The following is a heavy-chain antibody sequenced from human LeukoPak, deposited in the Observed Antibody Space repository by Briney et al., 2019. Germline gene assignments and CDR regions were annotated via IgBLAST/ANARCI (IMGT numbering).Heavy chain of an antibody. D-gene: IGHD3-16*02. CDR1: GYSISSGYY. CDR3: ARERDDYVWGSYPLYNWFDP. J-gene: IGHJ5*02. V-gene: IGHV4-38-2*02. Sequence: SETLSLTCAVSGYSISSGYYWGWIRPPPGKGLEWIGIIYNSGSTYYNPSLKSRVTISVDTSKNQFSLKLSSVTAADTAVYYCARERDDYVWGSYPLYNWFDPWGQGTLVTVSS. CDR2: IYNSGST.